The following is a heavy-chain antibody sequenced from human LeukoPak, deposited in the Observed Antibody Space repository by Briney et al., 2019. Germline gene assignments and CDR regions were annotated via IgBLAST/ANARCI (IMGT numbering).Heavy chain of an antibody. V-gene: IGHV1-3*01. CDR3: ARDGQNYDSGKAAYFDY. CDR1: GYTFTSYA. J-gene: IGHJ4*02. D-gene: IGHD3-10*01. CDR2: INAGNGNT. Sequence: ASVKVSCKASGYTFTSYAMHWVRQAPGQRLEWMGWINAGNGNTEYSQKFQDRVTTTRDTSASTAYMELSSLRSEDTAVYYCARDGQNYDSGKAAYFDYWGQGALVTVSS.